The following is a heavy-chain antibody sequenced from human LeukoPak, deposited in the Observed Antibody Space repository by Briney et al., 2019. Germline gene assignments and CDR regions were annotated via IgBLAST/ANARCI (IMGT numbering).Heavy chain of an antibody. D-gene: IGHD4-23*01. Sequence: SGTLSLTCAVSGGSISSSNWWSWVRQPPGKGLEWMGEIYHSGSTNYNPSLKSRVTISVDKSKNQFSLKLSSVTAADTAVYYCARXLYGGNSHYFDYWGQGTLVTVSS. J-gene: IGHJ4*02. CDR3: ARXLYGGNSHYFDY. CDR2: IYHSGST. CDR1: GGSISSSNW. V-gene: IGHV4-4*02.